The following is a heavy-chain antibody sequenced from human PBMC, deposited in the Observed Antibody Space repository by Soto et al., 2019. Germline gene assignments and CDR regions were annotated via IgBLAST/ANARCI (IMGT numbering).Heavy chain of an antibody. D-gene: IGHD2-15*01. CDR2: ISRSCGGT. CDR3: AKDPWGRGYCSGGSCQFIDY. Sequence: GGSLRLSCVGSGFPLSRYWMHWVRQAPGKGLECVSAISRSCGGTYYADSVKGRFTISRDNSKNTLYLQMNSLRAEDTAVYYCAKDPWGRGYCSGGSCQFIDYWGQGTLVTVSS. J-gene: IGHJ4*02. CDR1: GFPLSRYW. V-gene: IGHV3-23*01.